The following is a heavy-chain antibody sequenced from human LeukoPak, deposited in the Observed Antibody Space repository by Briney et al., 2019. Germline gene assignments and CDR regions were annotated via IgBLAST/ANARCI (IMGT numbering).Heavy chain of an antibody. J-gene: IGHJ4*02. CDR1: GYSISSGYY. Sequence: PSETLSLTCTVSGYSISSGYYWGWIRQPPGKGLEWIGSIYHSGSTYYNPSLKSRVTISVDTSENQFSLKLSSVTAADTAVYYCAREKGVITMIVVDKYYFDYWGQGTLVTVSS. CDR2: IYHSGST. CDR3: AREKGVITMIVVDKYYFDY. D-gene: IGHD3-22*01. V-gene: IGHV4-38-2*02.